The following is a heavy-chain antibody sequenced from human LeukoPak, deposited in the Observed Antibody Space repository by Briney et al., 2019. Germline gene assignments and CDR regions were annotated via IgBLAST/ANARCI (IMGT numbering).Heavy chain of an antibody. J-gene: IGHJ6*02. D-gene: IGHD3-22*01. CDR3: ARDSYYYDSSGYYYYYGMDV. Sequence: GGSLRLSCAASGFTFSDYYMSWIRQAPGKGLEWVSYISSSGSTIYYADSAKGRFTISRDNAKNSLYLQMNSLRAEDTAVYYCARDSYYYDSSGYYYYYGMDVWGQGTTVTVSS. CDR1: GFTFSDYY. V-gene: IGHV3-11*01. CDR2: ISSSGSTI.